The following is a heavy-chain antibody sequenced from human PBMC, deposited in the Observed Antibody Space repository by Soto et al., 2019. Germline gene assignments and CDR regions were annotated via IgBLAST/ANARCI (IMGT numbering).Heavy chain of an antibody. V-gene: IGHV4-39*01. CDR1: GGSISSSSYY. D-gene: IGHD1-1*01. J-gene: IGHJ3*02. Sequence: SETLSLTCTVSGGSISSSSYYWGWIRQPPGKGLEWIGSIYYSGSTYYNPSLKSRVTISVDTSKNQFTLKMSSVTAADTALYYCARVERGTATTVVDAFDIWGPGTMVTVSS. CDR3: ARVERGTATTVVDAFDI. CDR2: IYYSGST.